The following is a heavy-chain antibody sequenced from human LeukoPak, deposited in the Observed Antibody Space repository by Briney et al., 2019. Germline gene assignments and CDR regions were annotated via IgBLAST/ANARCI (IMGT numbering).Heavy chain of an antibody. D-gene: IGHD2-15*01. CDR3: ARDQGSGPGGY. CDR2: ISSSSSTI. CDR1: GFTFSSYS. J-gene: IGHJ4*02. Sequence: GGSLRLSCAASGFTFSSYSMNWVRQAPGKGLEWVSYISSSSSTIYYADSVKGRFTISRDNAKNSLYLQMNSLRAEDTAVYYCARDQGSGPGGYWGQGTLVTVSS. V-gene: IGHV3-48*04.